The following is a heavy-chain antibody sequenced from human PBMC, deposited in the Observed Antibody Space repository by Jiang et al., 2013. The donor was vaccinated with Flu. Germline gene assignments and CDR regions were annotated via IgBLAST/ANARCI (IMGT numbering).Heavy chain of an antibody. CDR3: ARLLDGYNRAFDI. Sequence: SLTCTVSGGSISSYYWSCSPARPRGEGTWSGSWYIYTVEHHYNPSLKSRVTISVDTSKNQFSLKLSSVTAADTAVYYCARLLDGYNRAFDIWGQGTMVTVSS. CDR1: GGSISSYY. J-gene: IGHJ3*02. V-gene: IGHV4-59*13. D-gene: IGHD5-24*01. CDR2: IYTVEH.